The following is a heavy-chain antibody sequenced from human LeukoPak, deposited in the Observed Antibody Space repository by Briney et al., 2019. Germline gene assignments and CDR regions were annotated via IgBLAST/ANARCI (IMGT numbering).Heavy chain of an antibody. J-gene: IGHJ6*02. CDR3: ATPSRDYDFWSGYYTPYYYGMDV. V-gene: IGHV4-39*01. D-gene: IGHD3-3*01. CDR1: GGSISSSSYY. Sequence: SETLSLTCTVSGGSISSSSYYWGWIRQPPGKGLEWIGSIYYGGSTYYNPSLKSRVTISVDTSKNQFSLKLSSVTAADTAVYYCATPSRDYDFWSGYYTPYYYGMDVWGQGTTVTVSS. CDR2: IYYGGST.